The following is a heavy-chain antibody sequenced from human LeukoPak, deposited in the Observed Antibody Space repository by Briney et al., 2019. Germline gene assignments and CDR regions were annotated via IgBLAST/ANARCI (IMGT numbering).Heavy chain of an antibody. J-gene: IGHJ4*02. V-gene: IGHV1-3*01. Sequence: ASVKVSCKASGYTFTSYAMHWVRLAPGQRLEWMGWINAGNGNTKYSQKFQGRVTITRDTSASTAYMELSSLRSEDTAVYYCARSPYSSGWGLDYWGQGTLVTVSS. CDR2: INAGNGNT. CDR3: ARSPYSSGWGLDY. D-gene: IGHD6-19*01. CDR1: GYTFTSYA.